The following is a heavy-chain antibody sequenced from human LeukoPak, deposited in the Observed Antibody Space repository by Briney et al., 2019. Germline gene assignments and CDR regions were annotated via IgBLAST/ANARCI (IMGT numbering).Heavy chain of an antibody. CDR1: GYTFTSYG. CDR3: ARDMRFLEWLPRPIDY. Sequence: ASVKVSCKASGYTFTSYGISWVRQAPGQGLEWMGWISAYNGNTSYAQKLQGRVTMTTDTSTSTAYMELRSLRSDDTAVYYCARDMRFLEWLPRPIDYWGQGTLVTVSS. D-gene: IGHD3-3*01. CDR2: ISAYNGNT. V-gene: IGHV1-18*01. J-gene: IGHJ4*02.